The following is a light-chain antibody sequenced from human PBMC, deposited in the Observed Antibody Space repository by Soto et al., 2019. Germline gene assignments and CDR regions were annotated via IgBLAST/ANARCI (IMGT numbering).Light chain of an antibody. CDR3: AAWDDSLNEGV. V-gene: IGLV1-44*01. J-gene: IGLJ2*01. Sequence: QSVLTQPPSVSGTPGQRVTISCSGSSSNLGTNTVNWYQQLPGTAPKVLIYSNNQRPSGVPYRFSGSKSGPSASLAIRGLQSEDEADYYCAAWDDSLNEGVFGGGTKVTVL. CDR1: SSNLGTNT. CDR2: SNN.